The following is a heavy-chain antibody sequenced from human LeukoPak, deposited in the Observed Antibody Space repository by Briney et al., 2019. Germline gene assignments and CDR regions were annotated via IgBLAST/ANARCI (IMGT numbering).Heavy chain of an antibody. J-gene: IGHJ6*02. CDR1: GGSISSGGYY. CDR3: ARSASGTYYYYGMDV. CDR2: IYYSGST. D-gene: IGHD1-7*01. V-gene: IGHV4-31*03. Sequence: PSETLSLTCTVSGGSISSGGYYWSWIRQHQGKGLEWIGYIYYSGSTYYNPSLKSRVTISVDTSKNQFSLKLSSVTAADTAVYYCARSASGTYYYYGMDVWGQGTTVTVSS.